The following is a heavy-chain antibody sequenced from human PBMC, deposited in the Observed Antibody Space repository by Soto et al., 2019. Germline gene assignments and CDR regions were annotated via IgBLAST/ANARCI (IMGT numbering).Heavy chain of an antibody. J-gene: IGHJ4*02. CDR3: ARESEDLTSNFDY. CDR2: ISSTTNYI. V-gene: IGHV3-21*06. Sequence: GGSLRLSCAASGFTFTRYSMNWVRQAPGKGLEWVSSISSTTNYIYYGDSMKGRFTISRDNAKNSLYLGMNGLRAEDTAVYYCARESEDLTSNFDYWGQGTLVTVSS. CDR1: GFTFTRYS.